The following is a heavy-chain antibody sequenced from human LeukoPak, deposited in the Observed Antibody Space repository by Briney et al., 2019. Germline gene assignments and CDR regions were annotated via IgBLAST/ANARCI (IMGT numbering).Heavy chain of an antibody. CDR2: ISWNSGSI. Sequence: PGRSLRLSCAASGFTLDDYAMHWVRQAPGKGLEWVSGISWNSGSIGYADSVKGRFTISRDNAKNSLYLQMNSLRAEDTALYYCAKDLGLDDLLTGSFDYWGQGTLVTVSS. V-gene: IGHV3-9*01. CDR1: GFTLDDYA. J-gene: IGHJ4*02. D-gene: IGHD3-9*01. CDR3: AKDLGLDDLLTGSFDY.